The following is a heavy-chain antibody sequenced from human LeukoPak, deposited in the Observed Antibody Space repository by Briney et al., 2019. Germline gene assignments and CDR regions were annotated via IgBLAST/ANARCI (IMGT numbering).Heavy chain of an antibody. D-gene: IGHD1-1*01. CDR2: IYYSGRT. CDR1: GGSISSGDYY. Sequence: SETLSLTCTVSGGSISSGDYYWSWIRQHPGKGLEWIGYIYYSGRTYYNPSLKSRVTISVDTSKNQFSLKLSSVTAADTAVYYCARWGRTTGYFDYWGQGTLVTVSS. V-gene: IGHV4-31*03. J-gene: IGHJ4*02. CDR3: ARWGRTTGYFDY.